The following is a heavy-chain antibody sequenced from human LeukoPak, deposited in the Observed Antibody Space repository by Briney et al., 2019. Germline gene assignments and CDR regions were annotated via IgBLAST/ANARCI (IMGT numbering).Heavy chain of an antibody. CDR1: GYTFTGYY. V-gene: IGHV1-2*02. J-gene: IGHJ4*02. CDR3: ARGEYSSGWYEGY. D-gene: IGHD6-19*01. Sequence: ASVKVSCKASGYTFTGYYMHWVRQAPGQGLEWMGWINPNSGGTNYAQKFQGRVTMTRDTSISTAYMELSRLRSDDTAVYYCARGEYSSGWYEGYWGQGTLVTVSS. CDR2: INPNSGGT.